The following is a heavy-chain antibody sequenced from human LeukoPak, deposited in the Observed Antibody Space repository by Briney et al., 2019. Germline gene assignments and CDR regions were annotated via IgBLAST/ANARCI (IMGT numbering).Heavy chain of an antibody. J-gene: IGHJ4*02. V-gene: IGHV3-21*01. CDR2: ISSSSSYI. D-gene: IGHD2-2*01. Sequence: GGSLRLSCAASGFTFSSYSMNWVRQAPGKGLEWVSSISSSSSYIYYADSVKGRFTISRDNAKNSQYLQMNSLRAEDTAVYYCARDGVVPAALPCDYWGQGTLVTVSS. CDR1: GFTFSSYS. CDR3: ARDGVVPAALPCDY.